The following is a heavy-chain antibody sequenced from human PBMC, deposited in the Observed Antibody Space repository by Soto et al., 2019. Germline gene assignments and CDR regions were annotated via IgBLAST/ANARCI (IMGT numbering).Heavy chain of an antibody. CDR3: ARDQGYSGYDFGWGEGDDAFDI. D-gene: IGHD5-12*01. CDR1: GGTFSSYT. J-gene: IGHJ3*02. CDR2: IIPILGIA. V-gene: IGHV1-69*08. Sequence: QVQLVQSGAEVKKPGSSVKVSCKASGGTFSSYTISWVRQAPGQGLEWMGRIIPILGIANSAQKFQGRVTITADKSTSTAYMELSSLRSEDTAVYYCARDQGYSGYDFGWGEGDDAFDIWGQGTMVTVSS.